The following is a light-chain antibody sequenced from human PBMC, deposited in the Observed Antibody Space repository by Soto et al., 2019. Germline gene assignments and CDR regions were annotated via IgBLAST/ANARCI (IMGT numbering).Light chain of an antibody. CDR3: SSHTSSGTYG. V-gene: IGLV2-14*01. CDR1: STDVGSSNY. J-gene: IGLJ1*01. Sequence: QSVLTQPASGAGSPGQSISISCTGTSTDVGSSNYVSWYQQHPRKAPKLMIFDVNNRPSGVSDRFSGSKSGNTASLPISGLQSEYEANYYCSSHTSSGTYGFGTGTKLTV. CDR2: DVN.